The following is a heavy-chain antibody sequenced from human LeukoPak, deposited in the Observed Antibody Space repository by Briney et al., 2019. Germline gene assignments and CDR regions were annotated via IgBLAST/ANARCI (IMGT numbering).Heavy chain of an antibody. CDR2: IRSKAYGCTT. V-gene: IGHV3-49*04. J-gene: IGHJ6*02. D-gene: IGHD3-9*01. CDR3: TRGPIWLYYGMDV. Sequence: PGGSLRLSCTASGFTFGDHAMSWVRQAPGKGLEWVGFIRSKAYGCTTEYAASVKGRFTISRDDSKSIAYLQMNSLKTEDTAVYYCTRGPIWLYYGMDVWGQGTTVIVSS. CDR1: GFTFGDHA.